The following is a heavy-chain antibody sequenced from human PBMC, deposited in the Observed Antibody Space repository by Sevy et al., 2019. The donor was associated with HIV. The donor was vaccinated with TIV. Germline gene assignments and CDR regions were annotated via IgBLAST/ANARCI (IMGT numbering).Heavy chain of an antibody. CDR2: IRNKPYGETT. V-gene: IGHV3-49*03. D-gene: IGHD3-10*01. Sequence: GGSLRLSCTGSGFTFGDYCISWFRQAPGKGLEWVGAIRNKPYGETTEYAASVKDRFTISRDDSKSIAYLQMNSLKTEDTAVYYCVRETVTMIRGIEDVFDIWGQGTMVTVSS. CDR1: GFTFGDYC. J-gene: IGHJ3*02. CDR3: VRETVTMIRGIEDVFDI.